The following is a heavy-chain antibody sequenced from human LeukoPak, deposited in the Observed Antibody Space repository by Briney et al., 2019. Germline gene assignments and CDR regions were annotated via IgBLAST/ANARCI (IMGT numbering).Heavy chain of an antibody. D-gene: IGHD6-6*01. CDR1: GYTFTSYD. V-gene: IGHV1-8*03. CDR3: ARSLSIAARLVMWFDP. Sequence: GASVKVSCKASGYTFTSYDINWVRQATGQGLEWMGWMNPNSGNTGYAQKFQGRVTITRNTSISTAYMELSSLRSEDTVVYYCARSLSIAARLVMWFDPWGQGTLVTVSS. CDR2: MNPNSGNT. J-gene: IGHJ5*02.